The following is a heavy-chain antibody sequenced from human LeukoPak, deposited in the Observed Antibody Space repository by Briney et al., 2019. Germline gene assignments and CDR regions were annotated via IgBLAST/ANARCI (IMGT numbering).Heavy chain of an antibody. CDR3: ARDRQWLVLDYYYMDV. CDR2: ISSSSSTI. D-gene: IGHD6-19*01. J-gene: IGHJ6*03. Sequence: GGSLRLSCAASRFTFSIFAMNWVRQAPGKGLEWLSYISSSSSTIYYADSVKGRFTISRDNAKNSLYLQMNSLRAEDTAVYYCARDRQWLVLDYYYMDVWGKGTTVTVSS. CDR1: RFTFSIFA. V-gene: IGHV3-48*01.